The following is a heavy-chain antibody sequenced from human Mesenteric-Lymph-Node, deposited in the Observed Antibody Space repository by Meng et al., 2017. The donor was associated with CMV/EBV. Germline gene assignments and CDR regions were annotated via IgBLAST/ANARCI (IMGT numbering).Heavy chain of an antibody. CDR1: GFTFSNYW. V-gene: IGHV3-7*01. J-gene: IGHJ4*02. D-gene: IGHD6-6*01. CDR3: ARLVEY. Sequence: GGSLRLSCAASGFTFSNYWMSWLRQAPGKGLEWVANIRQDGSEQYYVDSVTGRFTISRDNAMNSLYLQINSLRAEDTAVYYCARLVEYWGQGTLVTVSS. CDR2: IRQDGSEQ.